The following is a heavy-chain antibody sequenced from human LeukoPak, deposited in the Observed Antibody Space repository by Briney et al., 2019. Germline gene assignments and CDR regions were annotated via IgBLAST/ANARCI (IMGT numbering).Heavy chain of an antibody. V-gene: IGHV4-59*01. Sequence: KSSETLSLTCTISGDSISTYYWSWIRQPPGKGLEWIGYIYYSGSTNYNPSLKSRVTISVDTSKNQFSLKLSSVTAADTAVYYCARDTDDSSGYFDHYGMDVWGQGTTVTVSS. CDR3: ARDTDDSSGYFDHYGMDV. CDR2: IYYSGST. J-gene: IGHJ6*02. CDR1: GDSISTYY. D-gene: IGHD3-22*01.